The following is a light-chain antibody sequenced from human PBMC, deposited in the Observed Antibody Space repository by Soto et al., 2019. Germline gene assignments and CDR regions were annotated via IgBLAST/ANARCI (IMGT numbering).Light chain of an antibody. CDR3: CSYAGSPTYYV. CDR2: EVN. CDR1: SSDVGNYNL. J-gene: IGLJ1*01. Sequence: QSALTQPASVSGSPGQSIAISCTGTSSDVGNYNLVSWYQQHPGKAPQLIISEVNKRPSGVSDRFSGSKSGNTASLTISGLQAEDEADYYCCSYAGSPTYYVFGTGTKVTVL. V-gene: IGLV2-23*02.